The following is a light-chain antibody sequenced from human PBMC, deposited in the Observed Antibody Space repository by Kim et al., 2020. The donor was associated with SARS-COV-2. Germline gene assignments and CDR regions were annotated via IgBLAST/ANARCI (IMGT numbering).Light chain of an antibody. CDR3: KQSYSTPYT. CDR2: GAY. Sequence: SACVGQRVTITCRACQSISSFLNWSQQNPGKAPNPLLYGAYSLQCGVPSVFSGRGSETDFTHTHSSLQPEDFATFYCKQSYSTPYTWGQGTKLEL. J-gene: IGKJ2*01. V-gene: IGKV1-39*01. CDR1: QSISSF.